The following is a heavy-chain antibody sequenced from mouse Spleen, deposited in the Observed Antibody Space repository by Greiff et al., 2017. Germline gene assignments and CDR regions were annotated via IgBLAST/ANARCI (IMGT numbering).Heavy chain of an antibody. J-gene: IGHJ4*01. CDR1: GFSLTKYA. CDR3: ARNGDYEAMDY. D-gene: IGHD2-13*01. CDR2: IWSDGTT. Sequence: VKLMESGPGLVAPSQSLSITCTVSGFSLTKYAVHWVRQSPGKGLEWLGVIWSDGTTDYNAAFISRLTINKDNSMNQFFFKLNSLQADDTAIYYCARNGDYEAMDYWGQGTSVTVSS. V-gene: IGHV2-4-1*01.